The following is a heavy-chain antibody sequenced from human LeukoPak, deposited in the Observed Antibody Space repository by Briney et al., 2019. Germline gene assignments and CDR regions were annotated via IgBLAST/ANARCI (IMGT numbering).Heavy chain of an antibody. J-gene: IGHJ3*02. D-gene: IGHD1-26*01. CDR2: IKSKTDGGTT. CDR1: GFTFSNAW. Sequence: GSLRLSCAASGFTFSNAWMSWVRQAPGKGLEWVGRIKSKTDGGTTDYAAPVKGRFTISRDDSKNTLYLQMNSLKTEDTAVYYCSTAMGSDDAFDIWGQGTMVTVSS. V-gene: IGHV3-15*01. CDR3: STAMGSDDAFDI.